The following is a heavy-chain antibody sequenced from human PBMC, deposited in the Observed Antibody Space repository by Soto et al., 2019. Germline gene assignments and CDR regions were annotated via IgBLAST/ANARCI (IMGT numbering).Heavy chain of an antibody. Sequence: TGGSLRLSCAASGFTFSSYSMNWVRQAPGKGLEWVSSISSSSSYIYNADSVKGRFTISRDNAKNSLYLQMNSLRAEDTAVYYCARELHYGVAYYYYMDVWGKGTTVTVSS. V-gene: IGHV3-21*01. CDR2: ISSSSSYI. CDR1: GFTFSSYS. D-gene: IGHD4-17*01. CDR3: ARELHYGVAYYYYMDV. J-gene: IGHJ6*03.